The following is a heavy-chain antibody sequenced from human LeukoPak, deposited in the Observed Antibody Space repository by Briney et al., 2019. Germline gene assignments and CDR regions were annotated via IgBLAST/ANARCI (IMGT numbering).Heavy chain of an antibody. J-gene: IGHJ1*01. CDR2: ISSSSSYI. V-gene: IGHV3-21*01. Sequence: GGSLRLSCAASGFTFSSYSMNWVRQAPGKWLEWVSSISSSSSYIYYADSVKGRFTISRDNAKNSLYLQMNSLRAEDTAVYYCARDQWGGYYDSSGYADGYFQHWGQGTLVTVSS. D-gene: IGHD3-22*01. CDR1: GFTFSSYS. CDR3: ARDQWGGYYDSSGYADGYFQH.